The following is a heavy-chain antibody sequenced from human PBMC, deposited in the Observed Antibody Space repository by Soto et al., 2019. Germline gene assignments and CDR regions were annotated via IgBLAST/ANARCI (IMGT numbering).Heavy chain of an antibody. Sequence: SSETLSLTCTVSGGSISSSGYYWGWIRQPPGKGLEWIGTIYYSGSTYYSPSLKSRVTISVDTSKNQFSLKLSSVTAADTAVYYCARRSQLAAVRGIDYWGQGTLVTVSS. CDR3: ARRSQLAAVRGIDY. D-gene: IGHD3-10*02. V-gene: IGHV4-39*01. CDR1: GGSISSSGYY. J-gene: IGHJ4*02. CDR2: IYYSGST.